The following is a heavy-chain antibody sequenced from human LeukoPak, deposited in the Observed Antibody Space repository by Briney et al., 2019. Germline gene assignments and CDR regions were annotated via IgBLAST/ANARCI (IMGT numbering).Heavy chain of an antibody. V-gene: IGHV5-51*01. CDR1: GYSFTSYW. CDR2: IYPGDFDT. CDR3: ARQGRLDPQYYYYGMDV. Sequence: GESLKISCKGSGYSFTSYWIGWVRQMPGKGLEWMGIIYPGDFDTRYSPSFQGQVTISADKSISTAYLQWSSLKASDTAMYYCARQGRLDPQYYYYGMDVWGQGTTVTVSS. J-gene: IGHJ6*02. D-gene: IGHD5-12*01.